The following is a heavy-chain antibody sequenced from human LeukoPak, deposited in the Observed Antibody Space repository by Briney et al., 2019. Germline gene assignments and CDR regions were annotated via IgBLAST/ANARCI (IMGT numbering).Heavy chain of an antibody. CDR3: AREWASVGIAAAALYYYGMDV. D-gene: IGHD6-13*01. V-gene: IGHV3-48*03. CDR2: ISSSGSTI. Sequence: GSLRLSCAASGFTFSSYEMNWVRQAPGKGLEWVSYISSSGSTIYYADSVKGRFSISRDNAKNSLYLQMNSLRAEDTAVYYCAREWASVGIAAAALYYYGMDVWGQGTTVTVSS. J-gene: IGHJ6*02. CDR1: GFTFSSYE.